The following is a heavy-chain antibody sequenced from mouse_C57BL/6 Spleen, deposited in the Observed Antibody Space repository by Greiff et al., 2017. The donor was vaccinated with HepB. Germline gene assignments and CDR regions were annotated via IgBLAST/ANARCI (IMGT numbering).Heavy chain of an antibody. CDR2: INPSNGGT. D-gene: IGHD2-4*01. Sequence: QVHVKQSGTELVKPGASVKLSCKASGYTFTSYWMHWVKQRPGQGLEWIGNINPSNGGTNYNEKFKSKATLTVDKSSSTAYMQLSSLTSEDSAVYYCARRGGLRRAMDYWGQGTSVTVSS. V-gene: IGHV1-53*01. CDR3: ARRGGLRRAMDY. CDR1: GYTFTSYW. J-gene: IGHJ4*01.